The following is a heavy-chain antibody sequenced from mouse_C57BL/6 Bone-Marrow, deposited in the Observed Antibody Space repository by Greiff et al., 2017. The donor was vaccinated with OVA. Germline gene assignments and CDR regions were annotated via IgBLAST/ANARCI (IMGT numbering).Heavy chain of an antibody. CDR3: ARRGTAQATRFAY. D-gene: IGHD3-2*02. CDR1: GYTFTTYP. V-gene: IGHV1-47*01. J-gene: IGHJ3*01. Sequence: VKLMESGAELVKPGASVKMSCKASGYTFTTYPIEWMKQNHGKSLEWIGNFHPYNDDTKYNEKFKGKATLTVEKSSSTVYLELSRLTSDDSAVYYCARRGTAQATRFAYWGQGTLVTVSA. CDR2: FHPYNDDT.